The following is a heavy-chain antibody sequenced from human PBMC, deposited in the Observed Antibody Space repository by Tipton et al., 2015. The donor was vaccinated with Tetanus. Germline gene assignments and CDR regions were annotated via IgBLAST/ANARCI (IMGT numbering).Heavy chain of an antibody. D-gene: IGHD3-10*01. J-gene: IGHJ4*02. CDR1: GDSVSSNSAA. V-gene: IGHV6-1*01. CDR2: TYYRSKWYN. Sequence: GLVKPSQTLSLTCAISGDSVSSNSAAWNWIRQSPSRGLEWLGRTYYRSKWYNDYAVSVKSRITINPATSKNQFSLQLNSVTPEDTAVYYCARGNGLLWFGESKYYFDYWGQGTLVTVSS. CDR3: ARGNGLLWFGESKYYFDY.